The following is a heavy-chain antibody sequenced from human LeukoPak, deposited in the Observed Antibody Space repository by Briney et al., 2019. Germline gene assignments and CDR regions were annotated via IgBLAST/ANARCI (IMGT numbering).Heavy chain of an antibody. D-gene: IGHD6-13*01. CDR1: GFTFCDYP. J-gene: IGHJ4*02. CDR3: TRDRSHDY. Sequence: GGSLRLSCTASGFTFCDYPITWVRQAPGKGLEWVGFIRNKTYGGTTEYAGSVKGRFTISRDDSKSIAYLQVNSLKTEDTAVYYCTRDRSHDYWGPGTLVTVSP. CDR2: IRNKTYGGTT. V-gene: IGHV3-49*04.